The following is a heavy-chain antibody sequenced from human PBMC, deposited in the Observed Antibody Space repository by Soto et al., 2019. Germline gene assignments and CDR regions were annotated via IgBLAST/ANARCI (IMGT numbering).Heavy chain of an antibody. CDR3: ARFGGSYPPR. Sequence: GGSLRLSCAASGFTFSSYAMSWVRQAPGKGLVWVSHISTDGSTTSYADSVKGRFTISRDNAKNTLYLQMNSLRAEDTAVYYCARFGGSYPPRWGQGTLVTVSS. D-gene: IGHD1-26*01. V-gene: IGHV3-74*01. J-gene: IGHJ4*02. CDR1: GFTFSSYA. CDR2: ISTDGSTT.